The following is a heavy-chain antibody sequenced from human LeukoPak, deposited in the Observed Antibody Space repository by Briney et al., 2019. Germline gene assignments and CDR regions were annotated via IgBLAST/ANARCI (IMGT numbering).Heavy chain of an antibody. V-gene: IGHV3-23*01. CDR3: AKPYDSSGYFDR. D-gene: IGHD3-22*01. CDR1: GFTFSSYA. Sequence: GGSLRLSCAGSGFTFSSYAMSWVRQAPGKGLEWVSAISGRGDSTYYADSVKGRFTISRDNSKSTLYLQMNSLRAEDTAVYYCAKPYDSSGYFDRWGQGTLVTVSS. J-gene: IGHJ5*02. CDR2: ISGRGDST.